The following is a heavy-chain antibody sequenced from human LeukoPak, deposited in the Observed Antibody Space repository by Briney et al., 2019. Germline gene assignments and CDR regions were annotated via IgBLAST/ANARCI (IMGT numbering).Heavy chain of an antibody. CDR1: GGSISSYY. J-gene: IGHJ4*02. Sequence: PSETLSLTCTVSGGSISSYYWSWIRQPPGKGLEWIGYIHYSGSTNYYPSLKSRVTISIDTSKNQFSLKLSSVTAADTAVYYCARYFRIAASIDYWGQGTLVTVSS. V-gene: IGHV4-59*08. CDR2: IHYSGST. D-gene: IGHD6-6*01. CDR3: ARYFRIAASIDY.